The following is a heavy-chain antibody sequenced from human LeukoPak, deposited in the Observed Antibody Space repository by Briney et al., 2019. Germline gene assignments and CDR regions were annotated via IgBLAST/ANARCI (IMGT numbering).Heavy chain of an antibody. J-gene: IGHJ4*02. V-gene: IGHV3-30*19. CDR2: ISYDGSNK. CDR1: GFTFSSYG. CDR3: AMVSSDYYDSSGYPDY. Sequence: GRSLRLSCAASGFTFSSYGMHWVRQAPGKGLEWVAVISYDGSNKYYADSVKGRLTISSDNTKNTLYLQMNSLRAEDTAVYYCAMVSSDYYDSSGYPDYWGQGTLVTVSS. D-gene: IGHD3-22*01.